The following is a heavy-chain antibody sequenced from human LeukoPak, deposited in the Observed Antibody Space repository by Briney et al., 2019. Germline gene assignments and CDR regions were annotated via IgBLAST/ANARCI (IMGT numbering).Heavy chain of an antibody. J-gene: IGHJ4*02. V-gene: IGHV3-23*01. CDR2: ISGSGGST. D-gene: IGHD3-10*01. Sequence: GGSLRLSCAASGLTFSNYWMSWVRQAPGKGLEWVSAISGSGGSTYYADSVKGRFTISRDNSKNTLYLQMNSLRAEDTAVYYCAKDRGSGSFFDYWGQGTLVTVSS. CDR1: GLTFSNYW. CDR3: AKDRGSGSFFDY.